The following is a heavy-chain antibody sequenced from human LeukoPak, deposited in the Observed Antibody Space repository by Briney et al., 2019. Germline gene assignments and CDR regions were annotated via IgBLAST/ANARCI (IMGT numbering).Heavy chain of an antibody. CDR1: GASLSGSNYY. CDR2: IYYTGNT. V-gene: IGHV4-39*01. Sequence: SETLSLTCSVSGASLSGSNYYWGWIRQPPGKGLQWLATIYYTGNTFYNPSLKSRVTISVDTSKRQFSLKLTSVTAADSAMYYCARHRGSLKTGYSPKHPLDIWGQGTMITVSS. CDR3: ARHRGSLKTGYSPKHPLDI. D-gene: IGHD3-9*01. J-gene: IGHJ3*02.